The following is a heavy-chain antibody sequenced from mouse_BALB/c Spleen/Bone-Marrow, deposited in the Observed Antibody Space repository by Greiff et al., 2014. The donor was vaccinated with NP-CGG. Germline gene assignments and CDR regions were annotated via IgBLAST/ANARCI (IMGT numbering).Heavy chain of an antibody. V-gene: IGHV1-80*01. Sequence: VQLQQSGAELVRPGSSVKISCKASGYAFCSYWMNWVKQRPGQGLEWIGQIYPGDGDTNYNGNFKDKATLTVDRSSSTAFMQLSSLTSEDSAVYFCARWYRDPHFAMDYWGPGTSVTVSS. CDR1: GYAFCSYW. D-gene: IGHD2-14*01. J-gene: IGHJ4*01. CDR3: ARWYRDPHFAMDY. CDR2: IYPGDGDT.